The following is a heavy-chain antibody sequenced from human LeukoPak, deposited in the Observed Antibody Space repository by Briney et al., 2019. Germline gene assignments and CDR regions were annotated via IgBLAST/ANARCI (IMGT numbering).Heavy chain of an antibody. D-gene: IGHD6-13*01. CDR1: GFTFSSYA. Sequence: GGSLRLSCAASGFTFSSYAMHWVRQAPGKGLEWVAVISYDGSNKYYADSVKGRFTISRDSSKNTLYLQMNSLRAEDTAVYYCARLYSSSLFDYWGQGTLVTVSS. V-gene: IGHV3-30*04. CDR3: ARLYSSSLFDY. J-gene: IGHJ4*02. CDR2: ISYDGSNK.